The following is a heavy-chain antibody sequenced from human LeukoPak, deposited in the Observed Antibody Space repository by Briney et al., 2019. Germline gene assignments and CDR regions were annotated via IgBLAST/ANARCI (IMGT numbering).Heavy chain of an antibody. D-gene: IGHD4/OR15-4a*01. V-gene: IGHV3-7*01. J-gene: IGHJ4*02. CDR3: ARRAGAYSHPYDY. CDR2: IKQDGNEK. CDR1: GFTFNKYW. Sequence: PGGSLRLSCAASGFTFNKYWMTWVRQAPGKGLEWVANIKQDGNEKYYVDSVKGRFTISRDNAKNSLYLQLNSLRAEDTAMYYCARRAGAYSHPYDYWGQGTLVTVSS.